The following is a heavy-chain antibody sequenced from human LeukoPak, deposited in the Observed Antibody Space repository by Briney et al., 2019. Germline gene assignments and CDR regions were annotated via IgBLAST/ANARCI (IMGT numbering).Heavy chain of an antibody. J-gene: IGHJ1*01. CDR1: GGTFSSYA. V-gene: IGHV1-69*05. Sequence: SVKVSCKASGGTFSSYAISWVRQAPGQGLEWMGGIIPIFGTANYAQKFQGRVTLTTDESTSTAYMELSSLRSEDTAVYYCPREHPDSPLFQHWGQGTLVTVSS. D-gene: IGHD3-22*01. CDR3: PREHPDSPLFQH. CDR2: IIPIFGTA.